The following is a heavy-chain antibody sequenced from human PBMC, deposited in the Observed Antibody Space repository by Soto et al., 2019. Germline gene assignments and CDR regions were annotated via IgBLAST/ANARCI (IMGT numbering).Heavy chain of an antibody. J-gene: IGHJ4*02. CDR1: NGSISSNSHY. V-gene: IGHV4-39*01. CDR3: ARHAGPTESNSPGLH. CDR2: IYYSGST. Sequence: SETLSLTCTVSNGSISSNSHYWGWIRQPPGKGLEWIGSIYYSGSTYYNPSLKSRVTIFVDTSKNQFSLKVTSVTATDTAVYYCARHAGPTESNSPGLHWGRGTRVTVSP. D-gene: IGHD1-1*01.